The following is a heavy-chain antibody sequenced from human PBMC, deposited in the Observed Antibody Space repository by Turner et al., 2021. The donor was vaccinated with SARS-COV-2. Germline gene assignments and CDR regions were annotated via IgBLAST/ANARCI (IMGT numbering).Heavy chain of an antibody. CDR1: GFTFSSYG. D-gene: IGHD6-13*01. Sequence: QVQLVESGGGVVQPGRSLRLSCAASGFTFSSYGMHWVRQAPGKGLEWVAVIWYDGSNKYYADSVKGRFTISRDNSKNTLYLQTNSLRAEDTAVYYCARGPTDSSSWMGYYFDYWGQVTLVTVSS. CDR3: ARGPTDSSSWMGYYFDY. J-gene: IGHJ4*02. CDR2: IWYDGSNK. V-gene: IGHV3-33*01.